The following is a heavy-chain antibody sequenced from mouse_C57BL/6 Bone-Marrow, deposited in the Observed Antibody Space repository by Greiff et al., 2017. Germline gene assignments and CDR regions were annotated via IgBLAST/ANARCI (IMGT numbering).Heavy chain of an antibody. CDR2: IYPGSGST. CDR1: GYTFTSYW. CDR3: ARLLRPYYDAMDY. V-gene: IGHV1-55*01. D-gene: IGHD1-2*01. J-gene: IGHJ4*01. Sequence: VQLQQPGAELVKPGASVKMSCKASGYTFTSYWITWVKQRPGQGLEWIGDIYPGSGSTNYNEKFKSKATLTVDTSSSTAYMQLSSLTSEDSAVYYCARLLRPYYDAMDYWGQGTSVTVSS.